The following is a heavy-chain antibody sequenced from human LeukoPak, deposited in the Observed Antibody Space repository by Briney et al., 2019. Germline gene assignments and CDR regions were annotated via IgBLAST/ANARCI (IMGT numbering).Heavy chain of an antibody. J-gene: IGHJ4*02. CDR1: GFTVSSNY. Sequence: PGGSLRLSCAASGFTVSSNYMSWVRQAPGKGLEWVSVIYSGGSTYYADSVKGRFTISRDNSKNTLYLQMNSLRAEDTAVYYCARTKQLLWFGELVNWGQGTLVTVSS. D-gene: IGHD3-10*01. CDR2: IYSGGST. V-gene: IGHV3-53*01. CDR3: ARTKQLLWFGELVN.